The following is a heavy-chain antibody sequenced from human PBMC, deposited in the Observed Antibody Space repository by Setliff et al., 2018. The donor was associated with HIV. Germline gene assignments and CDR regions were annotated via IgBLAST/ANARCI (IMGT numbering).Heavy chain of an antibody. CDR2: INHAGST. CDR3: ATLSGPVDH. D-gene: IGHD3-3*01. J-gene: IGHJ4*02. CDR1: GASFSGYF. V-gene: IGHV4-34*01. Sequence: NPSETLSLTCTLYGASFSGYFWSWIRQPPGKGLEWIGEINHAGSTNFNPSLKGRVTISVDMSKRQFSLHLTSVTAADTAVYYCATLSGPVDHWGQGTLVTVS.